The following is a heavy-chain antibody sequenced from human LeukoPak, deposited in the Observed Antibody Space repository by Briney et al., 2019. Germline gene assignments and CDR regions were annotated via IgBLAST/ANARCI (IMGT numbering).Heavy chain of an antibody. Sequence: GGSLRLSCAASGFTFSNYAMSWVRKAPGKGLQWVSAISGSGGSTYYADSVKGRFPISRDNSKNTLYLQMNSLRAEDTAVYYCAKTVQSGNYPTFFDYWGQGTLVTVSS. CDR3: AKTVQSGNYPTFFDY. V-gene: IGHV3-23*01. CDR2: ISGSGGST. CDR1: GFTFSNYA. J-gene: IGHJ4*02. D-gene: IGHD1-26*01.